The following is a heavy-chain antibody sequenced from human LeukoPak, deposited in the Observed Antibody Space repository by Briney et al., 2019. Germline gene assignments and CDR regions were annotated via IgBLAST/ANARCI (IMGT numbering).Heavy chain of an antibody. Sequence: SETLSLTCTVSGGSISSGGYYWSWIRQHPGKGLEWIGYIYYSGSTYYNPSLKSRVTISVDTSKNQSSLKLSSVTAADTAVYYCARGIAARQNWFDPWGQGTLVTVSS. D-gene: IGHD6-6*01. V-gene: IGHV4-31*03. CDR1: GGSISSGGYY. J-gene: IGHJ5*02. CDR2: IYYSGST. CDR3: ARGIAARQNWFDP.